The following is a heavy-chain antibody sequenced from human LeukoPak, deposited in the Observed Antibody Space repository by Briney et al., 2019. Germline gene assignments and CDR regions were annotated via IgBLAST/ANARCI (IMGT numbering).Heavy chain of an antibody. CDR1: GYTFTGYY. D-gene: IGHD3-10*01. CDR2: INPSGGST. Sequence: GASVKVSCKASGYTFTGYYMHWVRQAPGQGLEWMGWINPSGGSTSYAQKFQGRVTMTRDTSTSTVYMELSSLRSEDTAVYYCARGLRGSGSDVPINWFDPWGQGTLVTVSS. J-gene: IGHJ5*02. CDR3: ARGLRGSGSDVPINWFDP. V-gene: IGHV1-46*01.